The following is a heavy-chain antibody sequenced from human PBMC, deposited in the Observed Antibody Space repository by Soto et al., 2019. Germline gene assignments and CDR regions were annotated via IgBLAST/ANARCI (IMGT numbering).Heavy chain of an antibody. CDR2: ISSSSSYI. D-gene: IGHD4-17*01. CDR1: GFTFSSYS. CDR3: ARVKYRDYERGYYYYGMDV. Sequence: GSLRLSCAASGFTFSSYSMNWVRQAPGKGLEWVSSISSSSSYIYYADSVKGRFTISRDNAKNSLYLQMNSLRAEDTAVYYCARVKYRDYERGYYYYGMDVWGQGTTVTVSS. J-gene: IGHJ6*02. V-gene: IGHV3-21*01.